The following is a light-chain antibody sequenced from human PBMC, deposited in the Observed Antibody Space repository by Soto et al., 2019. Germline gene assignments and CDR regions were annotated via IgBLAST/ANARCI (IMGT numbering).Light chain of an antibody. CDR3: QKRHMWPIT. CDR2: DEY. Sequence: EVVLSQSPVTLSLSPGERATLSCRASQSFRGLLAWYQQKPGQAPRLLIYDEYNRATGMPHRLSGSGSGTDFTLTISSLEPEDSAVYYCQKRHMWPITCGQGTRLEIK. V-gene: IGKV3-11*01. J-gene: IGKJ5*01. CDR1: QSFRGL.